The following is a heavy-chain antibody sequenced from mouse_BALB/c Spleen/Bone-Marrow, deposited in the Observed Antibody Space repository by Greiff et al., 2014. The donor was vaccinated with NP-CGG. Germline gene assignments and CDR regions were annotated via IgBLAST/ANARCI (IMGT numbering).Heavy chain of an antibody. CDR1: GCTFTSYW. CDR2: IYPSDSYT. V-gene: IGHV1-69*02. Sequence: VQLQQSGAELVRPGASVKLSCKASGCTFTSYWINWVKQRPGQGLEWIGNIYPSDSYTNYNQKFKDKATLTVDKSSSTAYMQLSSPTSEDSAVYYCTREGYYGSSYVDYWGQGTTLTVSS. CDR3: TREGYYGSSYVDY. J-gene: IGHJ2*01. D-gene: IGHD1-1*01.